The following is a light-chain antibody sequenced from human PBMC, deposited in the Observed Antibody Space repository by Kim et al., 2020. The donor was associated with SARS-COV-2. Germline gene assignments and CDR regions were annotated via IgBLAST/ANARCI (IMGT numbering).Light chain of an antibody. Sequence: DIQMTQSPSSLSASIGDRVTITCRASQSISTYLNWYQQKPGKAPNLLIYATSSLQSGVPSRFSGSGSGTDFTLTISSLQPEDFATYYCQQSSSSSYTFGPVTKLEI. CDR3: QQSSSSSYT. J-gene: IGKJ2*01. CDR2: ATS. CDR1: QSISTY. V-gene: IGKV1-39*01.